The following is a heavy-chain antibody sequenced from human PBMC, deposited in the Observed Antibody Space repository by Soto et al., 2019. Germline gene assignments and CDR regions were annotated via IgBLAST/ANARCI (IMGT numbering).Heavy chain of an antibody. CDR1: GFTFSSYA. V-gene: IGHV3-23*01. J-gene: IGHJ6*02. Sequence: HPGGSLRLSCAASGFTFSSYAMSWVRQAPGKGLEWVSAISGSGGSTYYADSVKGRFTISRDNSKNTLYLQMNSLRAEDTAVYYCAKDDYSGRAYYYYYGMDVWGQGTTVTVSS. CDR3: AKDDYSGRAYYYYYGMDV. D-gene: IGHD3-10*01. CDR2: ISGSGGST.